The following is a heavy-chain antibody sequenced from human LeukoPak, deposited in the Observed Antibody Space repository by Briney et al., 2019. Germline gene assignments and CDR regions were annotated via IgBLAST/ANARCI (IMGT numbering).Heavy chain of an antibody. CDR3: ASVNNHYYHSPYYFDY. Sequence: GASVKVSCKASGGTFSSYAISWVRQAPGQGLEWMGGIIPIFGTANYAQKFQGRVTITADKSTSTAYMELSSLRSEDTAVYYCASVNNHYYHSPYYFDYWGQGTLVTVSS. J-gene: IGHJ4*02. V-gene: IGHV1-69*06. CDR1: GGTFSSYA. D-gene: IGHD3-22*01. CDR2: IIPIFGTA.